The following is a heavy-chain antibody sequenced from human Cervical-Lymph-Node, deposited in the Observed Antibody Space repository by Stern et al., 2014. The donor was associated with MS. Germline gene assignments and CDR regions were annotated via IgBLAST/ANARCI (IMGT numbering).Heavy chain of an antibody. CDR3: ARDNDDNGMDV. CDR2: IIPIFGTT. J-gene: IGHJ6*02. Sequence: VHLVESGAEIKKPGSSVTVSCKTSGDTLSNFAISWVRQAPGQGLEWMGGIIPIFGTTHYAQNFQGRVTITADQSTGTAYMDLSSLRSEDTAVYYCARDNDDNGMDVWGQGTTITVSS. CDR1: GDTLSNFA. D-gene: IGHD1-1*01. V-gene: IGHV1-69*01.